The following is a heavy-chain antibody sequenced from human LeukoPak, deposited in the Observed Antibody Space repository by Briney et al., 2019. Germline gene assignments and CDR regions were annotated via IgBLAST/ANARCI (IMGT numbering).Heavy chain of an antibody. Sequence: SETLSLTCTVSGGSISSDSWTWIRQPAGKRLEWIGRLYTSGSTNRGSIKHNPSLKSRVAMSVDTSKNQFSLKLSSVTAADTAVYYCARAGGGYCSSTSCSADWFDPWGQGILVTVSS. J-gene: IGHJ5*02. V-gene: IGHV4-4*07. CDR3: ARAGGGYCSSTSCSADWFDP. CDR2: LYTSGST. CDR1: GGSISSDS. D-gene: IGHD2-2*01.